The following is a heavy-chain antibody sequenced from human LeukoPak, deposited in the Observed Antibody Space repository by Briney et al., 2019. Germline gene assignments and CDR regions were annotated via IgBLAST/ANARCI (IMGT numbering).Heavy chain of an antibody. Sequence: MTSETMSLTCAVYGGSFSGYYWSWIRQPPGKGREWIGEINHIGSTNYNPSLKTRATLSVDTSKNQFSLKLSSVTAADTAVYYCARGLRGRYSYGYYFDYWGQGTLVTVSS. CDR2: INHIGST. CDR3: ARGLRGRYSYGYYFDY. CDR1: GGSFSGYY. J-gene: IGHJ4*02. V-gene: IGHV4-34*01. D-gene: IGHD5-18*01.